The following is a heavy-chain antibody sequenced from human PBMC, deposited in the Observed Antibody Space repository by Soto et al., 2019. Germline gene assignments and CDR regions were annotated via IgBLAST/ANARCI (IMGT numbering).Heavy chain of an antibody. CDR2: INHSGST. J-gene: IGHJ4*01. D-gene: IGHD1-26*01. V-gene: IGHV4-34*01. CDR3: ARGLWWEPHFDY. CDR1: GGSFSGYY. Sequence: QVQLQQWGAGLLKPSETLSLTCAVYGGSFSGYYWSWIRQPPGKGLEWIGEINHSGSTNYNPSLKSRVTISVDTSKNQFSLKLSSVTAADTAVYFCARGLWWEPHFDYWGHGTLVTVSS.